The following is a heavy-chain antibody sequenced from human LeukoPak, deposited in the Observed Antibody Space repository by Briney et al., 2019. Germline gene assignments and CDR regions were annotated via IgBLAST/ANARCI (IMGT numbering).Heavy chain of an antibody. CDR1: GFTFDDYA. CDR3: ARDGTQTTVTTEGAFDY. J-gene: IGHJ4*02. V-gene: IGHV3-43*02. D-gene: IGHD4-17*01. CDR2: ISGDGGST. Sequence: GGSLRLSCAASGFTFDDYAMHWVRQAPGKGLEWVSLISGDGGSTYYADSVKGRFTISRDNAKNSLYLQMNSLRAEDTAVYYCARDGTQTTVTTEGAFDYWGQGTLVTVSS.